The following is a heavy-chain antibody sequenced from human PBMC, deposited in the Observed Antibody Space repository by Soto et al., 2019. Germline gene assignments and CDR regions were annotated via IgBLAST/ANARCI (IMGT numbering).Heavy chain of an antibody. J-gene: IGHJ4*02. CDR2: INHSGST. CDR3: ARAGWLRLPKHFDY. CDR1: GGSFSGYY. V-gene: IGHV4-34*01. Sequence: SETLSLTCAVYGGSFSGYYWSWIRQPPGKGLEWIGEINHSGSTNYNPSLKSRVTISVDTSKNQFSLKLSSVTAADTAVYYCARAGWLRLPKHFDYWGQGTLVTSPQ. D-gene: IGHD5-12*01.